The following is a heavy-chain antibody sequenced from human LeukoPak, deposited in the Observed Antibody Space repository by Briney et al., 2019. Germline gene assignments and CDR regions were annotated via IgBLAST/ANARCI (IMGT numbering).Heavy chain of an antibody. CDR2: INPNSGGA. Sequence: GASVKVSCKASGYAFIDYYMHWVRQAPGQGLEWMGWINPNSGGANYAQRFQGRVTMTRDTSIRTAYMELSRLTSDDTAVYYCARGVLAGYDSSGYRFYNRFDPWGQGTLVTVSS. D-gene: IGHD3-22*01. CDR1: GYAFIDYY. V-gene: IGHV1-2*02. CDR3: ARGVLAGYDSSGYRFYNRFDP. J-gene: IGHJ5*02.